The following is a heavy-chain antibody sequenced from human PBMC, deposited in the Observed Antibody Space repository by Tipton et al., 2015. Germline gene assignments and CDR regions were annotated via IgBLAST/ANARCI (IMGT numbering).Heavy chain of an antibody. J-gene: IGHJ4*02. D-gene: IGHD4-23*01. V-gene: IGHV3-11*04. Sequence: SLRLSCAASGFAFSDYYMTWIRQAPAKGLEWVSYLSHSGNTIYYADSVKGRFTISRDIAKNTLYLQMNSLRGEDTAVYYCITYGNSWFWGQGTLATVSS. CDR1: GFAFSDYY. CDR3: ITYGNSWF. CDR2: LSHSGNTI.